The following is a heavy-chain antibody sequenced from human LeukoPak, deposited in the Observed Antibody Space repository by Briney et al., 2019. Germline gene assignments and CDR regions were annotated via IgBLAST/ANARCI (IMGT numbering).Heavy chain of an antibody. CDR2: IRYNGGNK. Sequence: GGSRRLSCEASGFTFSSYGMHWVRQAPGKGLEWVAFIRYNGGNKYYADSVKGRFAISRDNSKNTLYLQMNSLRPGDTALYYCAKDLRNYYDDWGQGTLVTVSS. D-gene: IGHD3-16*01. J-gene: IGHJ4*02. CDR1: GFTFSSYG. CDR3: AKDLRNYYDD. V-gene: IGHV3-30*02.